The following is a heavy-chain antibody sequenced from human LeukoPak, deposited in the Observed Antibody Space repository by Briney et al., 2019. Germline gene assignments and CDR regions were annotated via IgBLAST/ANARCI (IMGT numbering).Heavy chain of an antibody. D-gene: IGHD1-26*01. CDR3: ASSGSYGDHDAFDI. CDR2: ISYDGSNK. Sequence: GGSLRLSCAASGFTFSSYAMHWVRQAPGKGLEWVAVISYDGSNKYYADSVRGRFTISRDNSKNTLYLQMNSLRAEDTAVYYCASSGSYGDHDAFDIWGQGTMVTVSS. V-gene: IGHV3-30-3*01. CDR1: GFTFSSYA. J-gene: IGHJ3*02.